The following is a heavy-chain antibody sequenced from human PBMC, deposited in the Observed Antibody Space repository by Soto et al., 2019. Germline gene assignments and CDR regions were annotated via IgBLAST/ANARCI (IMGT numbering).Heavy chain of an antibody. Sequence: SETLSLTCAVYGGSFSGYYWSWIRQPPGKGLEWIGEINHSGSTNYNPSLKSRVTISVDTSKNQFSLKLSSVTAADTAVYYCARFDYGDYFDYWGQGTLVTVSS. CDR1: GGSFSGYY. D-gene: IGHD4-17*01. V-gene: IGHV4-34*01. CDR3: ARFDYGDYFDY. J-gene: IGHJ4*02. CDR2: INHSGST.